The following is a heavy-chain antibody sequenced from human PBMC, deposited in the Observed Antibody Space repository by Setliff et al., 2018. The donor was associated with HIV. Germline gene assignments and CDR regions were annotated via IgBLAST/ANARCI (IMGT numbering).Heavy chain of an antibody. CDR3: ARDPQVGGPDYLDY. CDR1: GFTFRNYP. V-gene: IGHV3-30*04. J-gene: IGHJ4*02. D-gene: IGHD1-26*01. CDR2: IAYDGSIK. Sequence: GGSLRLSCAASGFTFRNYPMHWVRQAPGKGLEWVAVIAYDGSIKLYTDSVKGRFTISRDDSKNTLYLQMNSLRPEDTAVYYCARDPQVGGPDYLDYWGQGTQVTVSS.